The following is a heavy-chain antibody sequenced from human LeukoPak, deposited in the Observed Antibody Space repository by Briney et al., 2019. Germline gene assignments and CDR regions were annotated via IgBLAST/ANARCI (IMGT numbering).Heavy chain of an antibody. D-gene: IGHD3-10*01. CDR3: ARDQNGDLGDY. CDR2: INSDGSSI. V-gene: IGHV3-74*01. J-gene: IGHJ4*02. Sequence: GGSLRLSCAASGFSFSTSWMHWVRQAPGKGLVWVSRINSDGSSISYADSVKGRFTISRDNAKNTLYLHMNSLRAEDTAVYYCARDQNGDLGDYWGQGTLVTVSS. CDR1: GFSFSTSW.